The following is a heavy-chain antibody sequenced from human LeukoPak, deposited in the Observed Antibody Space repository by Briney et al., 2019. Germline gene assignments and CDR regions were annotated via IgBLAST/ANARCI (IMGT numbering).Heavy chain of an antibody. Sequence: PSQTLSLTCTVSGGSISSGGYYWSWIRQPPGKGLEWIGEINHSGSTNYNPSLKSRVTISVDASKNQFSLKLSSVTAADTAVYYCARLPPWGFDAFDIWGQGTMVTVSS. D-gene: IGHD7-27*01. J-gene: IGHJ3*02. CDR1: GGSISSGGYY. CDR3: ARLPPWGFDAFDI. V-gene: IGHV4-30-2*01. CDR2: INHSGST.